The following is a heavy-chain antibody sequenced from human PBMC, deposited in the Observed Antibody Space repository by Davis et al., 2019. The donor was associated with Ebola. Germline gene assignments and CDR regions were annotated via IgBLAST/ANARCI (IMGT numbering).Heavy chain of an antibody. V-gene: IGHV3-23*01. D-gene: IGHD5-18*01. CDR2: ISGSGGST. CDR3: AKDRSNLWLYDY. Sequence: GESLKISCAASGFTFSSYAMSWVRQAPGKGLEWVSAISGSGGSTYYADSVKGRFTISRDNSKNTLYLQMNSLRAEDTAVYYCAKDRSNLWLYDYWGQGTLVTVSS. CDR1: GFTFSSYA. J-gene: IGHJ4*02.